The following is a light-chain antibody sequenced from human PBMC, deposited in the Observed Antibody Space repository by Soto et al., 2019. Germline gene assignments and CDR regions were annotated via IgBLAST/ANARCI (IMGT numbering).Light chain of an antibody. CDR1: QSVSSSY. J-gene: IGKJ1*01. CDR2: GAS. Sequence: EIVLTQSPGTLSLSPGERATLSCRASQSVSSSYLAWYQQQPGQAPRLLIYGASSRATGIPDRFSGSGSGPDFTITISRLEPEDFAVCYCQHYCGSPRTFGQGTKVQIK. CDR3: QHYCGSPRT. V-gene: IGKV3-20*01.